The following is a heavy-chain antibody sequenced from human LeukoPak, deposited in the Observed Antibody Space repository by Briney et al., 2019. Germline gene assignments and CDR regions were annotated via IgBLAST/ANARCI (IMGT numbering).Heavy chain of an antibody. J-gene: IGHJ4*02. CDR2: INPSGGST. Sequence: ASVKVSCKASGYTFTGYYMHWVRQAPGQGLEWMGRINPSGGSTSYAQKFQGRVTMTRDTSTSTVYMELSSLRSEDTAVYYCAREGYNWNPFDYWGQGTLVTVSS. CDR3: AREGYNWNPFDY. D-gene: IGHD1-20*01. V-gene: IGHV1-46*01. CDR1: GYTFTGYY.